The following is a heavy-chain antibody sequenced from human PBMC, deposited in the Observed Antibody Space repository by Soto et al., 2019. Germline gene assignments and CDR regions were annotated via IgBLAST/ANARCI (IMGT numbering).Heavy chain of an antibody. D-gene: IGHD6-13*01. CDR2: ISNDGSDK. J-gene: IGHJ4*03. V-gene: IGHV3-30*18. CDR1: GFTFNNYG. Sequence: GGSLRLCCAASGFTFNNYGMHWVRQAPGTGLEWVAAISNDGSDKYYADSVKGRLTISRDNSKNTLYLQMDSLRAEDTAVYYCAKDQGIAASHGIDWGQGTMVTVSS. CDR3: AKDQGIAASHGID.